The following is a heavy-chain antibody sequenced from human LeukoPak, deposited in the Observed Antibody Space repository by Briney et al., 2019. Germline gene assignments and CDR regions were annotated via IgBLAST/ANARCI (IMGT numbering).Heavy chain of an antibody. CDR3: ARTGVVKYYYDSSGYYYEV. V-gene: IGHV4-61*02. CDR2: IYTSGST. J-gene: IGHJ4*02. CDR1: GGSISSGSYY. D-gene: IGHD3-22*01. Sequence: TSQTLSLTCTVSGGSISSGSYYWSWIRQPAGKELEWIGRIYTSGSTNYNPSLKSRVTISVDTSKNQFSLKLSSVTAADTAVYYCARTGVVKYYYDSSGYYYEVWGQGTLVTVSS.